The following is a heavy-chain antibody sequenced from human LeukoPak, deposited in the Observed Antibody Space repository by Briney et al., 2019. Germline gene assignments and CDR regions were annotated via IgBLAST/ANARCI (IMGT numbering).Heavy chain of an antibody. D-gene: IGHD2-15*01. Sequence: SETLSLTCTVSGGSISSYYWGWIRQPPGKGLGWIGSIYYSGSTYYNPSLKSRVTISVDTSKNQFSLKLSSVTAADTAVYYCARSPVVVAATTFDYWGQGTLVTVSS. V-gene: IGHV4-39*07. CDR2: IYYSGST. CDR1: GGSISSYY. J-gene: IGHJ4*02. CDR3: ARSPVVVAATTFDY.